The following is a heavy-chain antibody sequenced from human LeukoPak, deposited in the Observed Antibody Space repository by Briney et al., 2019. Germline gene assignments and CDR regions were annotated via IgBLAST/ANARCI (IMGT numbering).Heavy chain of an antibody. V-gene: IGHV3-53*04. CDR1: GFTVSSNY. CDR2: IYSGGST. J-gene: IGHJ4*02. D-gene: IGHD3-10*01. CDR3: AREDRYGSGSFDY. Sequence: GGSLRLSCAASGFTVSSNYMSWVRQAPGKGLEWVSVIYSGGSTYYADSVKGRFTISRHNSKNTLYLQMNNLRAEDTAVYYCAREDRYGSGSFDYWGQGTLVTVSS.